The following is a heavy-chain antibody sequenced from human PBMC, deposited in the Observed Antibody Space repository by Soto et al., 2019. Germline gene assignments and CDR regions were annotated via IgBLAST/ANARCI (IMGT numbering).Heavy chain of an antibody. V-gene: IGHV3-30*18. CDR1: GFTFSSYG. Sequence: GGSLRLSCAASGFTFSSYGMHWVRQAPGKGLEWVAVISYDGSNKYYADSVKGRFTISRDNSKNTLYLQMNSLRAEDTAVYYFAKVLQLVPARSYYYGMDVWGQGTTVTVSS. D-gene: IGHD6-13*01. CDR3: AKVLQLVPARSYYYGMDV. J-gene: IGHJ6*02. CDR2: ISYDGSNK.